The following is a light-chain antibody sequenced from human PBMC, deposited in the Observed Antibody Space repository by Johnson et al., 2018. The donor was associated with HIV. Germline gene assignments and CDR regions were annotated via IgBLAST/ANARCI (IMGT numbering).Light chain of an antibody. J-gene: IGLJ1*01. V-gene: IGLV1-51*02. CDR3: GTWDSRLSTYV. Sequence: QSVLTQPPSVSAAPGQKVTISCSGSSSNIGSNYVSWYQQLPGTAPKLLIYENNKRPSGIPDRFSGSSSATSATLGITGLQTGDEADYYCGTWDSRLSTYVFGTGTKVTVL. CDR1: SSNIGSNY. CDR2: ENN.